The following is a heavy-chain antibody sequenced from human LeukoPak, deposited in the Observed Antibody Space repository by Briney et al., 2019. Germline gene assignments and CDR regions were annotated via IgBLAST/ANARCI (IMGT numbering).Heavy chain of an antibody. CDR3: ARGISRWVDGDFDY. Sequence: ASVKVSCKASGYSFSSYAINWVRQAPGHGPEWMGWINTNTGNPTYAQGFTGRFVFSLDTSLSTAYLQISSLKAEDTAVYYCARGISRWVDGDFDYWGQGTLVTVSS. V-gene: IGHV7-4-1*02. D-gene: IGHD2-15*01. J-gene: IGHJ4*02. CDR1: GYSFSSYA. CDR2: INTNTGNP.